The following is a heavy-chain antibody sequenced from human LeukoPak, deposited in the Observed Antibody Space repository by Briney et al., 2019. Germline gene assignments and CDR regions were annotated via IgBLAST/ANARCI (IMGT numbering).Heavy chain of an antibody. CDR2: IYYSGST. CDR1: GGSISSYY. Sequence: SETLSLTCTVSGGSISSYYWSWIRQPPGKGLEWIGYIYYSGSTTYNPSLKSRVTISVDTSKNQFSLKLSSVTAADTAVYYCARGVRGYGYYYYMDVWGKGTTVTVSS. CDR3: ARGVRGYGYYYYMDV. J-gene: IGHJ6*03. V-gene: IGHV4-59*01. D-gene: IGHD3-16*01.